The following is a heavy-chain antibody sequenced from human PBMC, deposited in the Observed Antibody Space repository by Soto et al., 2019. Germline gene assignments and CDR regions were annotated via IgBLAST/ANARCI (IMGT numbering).Heavy chain of an antibody. Sequence: PGGSLRLSCAASGFSFSSFWMHWARQAPGKGLVWVAHIHNDGSRTSYADSVKGRFTISRDNAKNTLYLQMNSLRAEDTAMYYCERDFGEVGSTDAFDIWGQGTMVTVSS. CDR2: IHNDGSRT. V-gene: IGHV3-74*01. CDR3: ERDFGEVGSTDAFDI. J-gene: IGHJ3*02. D-gene: IGHD1-26*01. CDR1: GFSFSSFW.